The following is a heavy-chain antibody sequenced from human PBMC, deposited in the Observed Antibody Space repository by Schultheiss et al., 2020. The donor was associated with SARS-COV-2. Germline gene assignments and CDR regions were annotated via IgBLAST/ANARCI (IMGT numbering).Heavy chain of an antibody. J-gene: IGHJ4*02. CDR2: IKQDGSEK. CDR3: ARDPHSSGWYEPFYFDY. V-gene: IGHV3-7*01. CDR1: GFTFSSYG. D-gene: IGHD6-19*01. Sequence: GESLKISCAASGFTFSSYGMRWVRQAPGKGLEWVANIKQDGSEKYYVDSVKGRFTISRDNAKNSLYLQMNSLRAEDTAVYYCARDPHSSGWYEPFYFDYWGQGTLVTVSS.